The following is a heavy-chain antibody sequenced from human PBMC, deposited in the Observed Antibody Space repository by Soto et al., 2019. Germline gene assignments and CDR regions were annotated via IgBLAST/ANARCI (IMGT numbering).Heavy chain of an antibody. D-gene: IGHD3-3*01. CDR1: GYSFTSYW. J-gene: IGHJ6*02. CDR3: ARHAYDFWSGHPNPRYYYGMDV. V-gene: IGHV5-51*01. Sequence: PGESLKISCKGSGYSFTSYWIGWVRQMPGKGLEWMGIIYPGDSDTRYSPSFQGQVTISVDKSISTAYLQWSSLKATDTAMYYCARHAYDFWSGHPNPRYYYGMDVWGQGTTVSV. CDR2: IYPGDSDT.